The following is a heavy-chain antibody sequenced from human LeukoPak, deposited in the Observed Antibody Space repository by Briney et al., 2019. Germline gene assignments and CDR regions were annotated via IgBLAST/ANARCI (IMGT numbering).Heavy chain of an antibody. CDR1: GGSISSYY. CDR3: ARDSGYFASYYYYMDV. CDR2: IYYSGST. V-gene: IGHV4-59*01. J-gene: IGHJ6*03. D-gene: IGHD3-9*01. Sequence: SETLSLTCTVSGGSISSYYWSWIRQPPGKGLEWIGIIYYSGSTNYHPSLKSRVTISVDTSKNQFSLKLSSVTAADTAVYYCARDSGYFASYYYYMDVWGKGTTVTVSS.